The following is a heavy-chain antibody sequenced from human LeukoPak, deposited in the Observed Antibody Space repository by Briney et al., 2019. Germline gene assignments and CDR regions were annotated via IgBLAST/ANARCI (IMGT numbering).Heavy chain of an antibody. V-gene: IGHV4-4*07. J-gene: IGHJ4*02. CDR3: ARGPPPDFDY. CDR2: IYTSGST. Sequence: SETLSLTCTVSGDSISNYYWSWIRQPAGKGLEWIGRIYTSGSTDYNPSLKSRVTMSVDTSKNQFSLKVNSVTAADTAVYYCARGPPPDFDYWGLGTLVTVSS. CDR1: GDSISNYY.